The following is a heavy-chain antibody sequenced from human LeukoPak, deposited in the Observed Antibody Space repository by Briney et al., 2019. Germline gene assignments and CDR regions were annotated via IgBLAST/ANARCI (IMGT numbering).Heavy chain of an antibody. J-gene: IGHJ4*02. CDR3: ARDEGRYCSSTSCYGKGWC. Sequence: GGSLRLSCAASGFTFSSYGMHWVRQAPGKGLEWVAVIWYHGSNKYYADSVKGRFTISRDNSKNTLYLQMNSLRAEDTAVYYCARDEGRYCSSTSCYGKGWCWGQGTLVTVSS. D-gene: IGHD2-2*01. V-gene: IGHV3-33*01. CDR2: IWYHGSNK. CDR1: GFTFSSYG.